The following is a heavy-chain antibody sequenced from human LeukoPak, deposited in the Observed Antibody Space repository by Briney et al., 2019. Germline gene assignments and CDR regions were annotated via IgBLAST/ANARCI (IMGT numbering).Heavy chain of an antibody. V-gene: IGHV3-23*01. D-gene: IGHD4-17*01. CDR1: GFTFSSFA. CDR2: ITGSHGRT. J-gene: IGHJ5*02. Sequence: GGSLRPSCEPSGFTFSSFAMTWVRQAPGKGLEWVSSITGSHGRTYNTDSVKGRFTISRDNSQNTLYLQMNSLRADDTAVYYCTKDPNGDYVGAFDPWGQGTLVTVSS. CDR3: TKDPNGDYVGAFDP.